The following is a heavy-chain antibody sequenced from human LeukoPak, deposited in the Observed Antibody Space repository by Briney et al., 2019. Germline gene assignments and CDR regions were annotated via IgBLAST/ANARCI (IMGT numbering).Heavy chain of an antibody. CDR2: FYNSGRS. CDR3: TRGAGWLIDY. J-gene: IGHJ4*02. V-gene: IGHV4-59*01. D-gene: IGHD3-16*01. CDR1: DDSISDYY. Sequence: PSETLSLTCTVSDDSISDYYRGWIRQPPGKGPEWIGYFYNSGRSTYNPSLKSRVTISADTSKNHFSLKLNSVTTADTAVYYCTRGAGWLIDYWGQGTLVTVSS.